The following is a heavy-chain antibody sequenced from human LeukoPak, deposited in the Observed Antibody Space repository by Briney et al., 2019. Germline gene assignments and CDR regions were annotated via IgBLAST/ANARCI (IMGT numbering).Heavy chain of an antibody. V-gene: IGHV5-10-1*01. CDR1: GYSFTSSW. J-gene: IGHJ4*02. D-gene: IGHD6-19*01. Sequence: GESLRISCKGAGYSFTSSWINWVRQMPGKGLEWMGRIDPSDSYIDYSPSFQGHVTISADKSINTAYMQWSSLKASDTAMYYCARRFSGSSGCDYWGQGTLVIVSP. CDR3: ARRFSGSSGCDY. CDR2: IDPSDSYI.